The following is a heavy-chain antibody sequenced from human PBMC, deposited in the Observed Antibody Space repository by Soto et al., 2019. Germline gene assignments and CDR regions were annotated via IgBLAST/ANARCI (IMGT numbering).Heavy chain of an antibody. D-gene: IGHD1-26*01. Sequence: QVTLKESGPTLVTPTQTLTLMCTFSGFSLSTSGVGVGWIRQPPGKALEWLALIYWDNDKFYNPSLKNRLTIPKDTTKTRGVLKKTNITPAHTATYYCAKKHSERYQAAPYGGQGTLVTVSS. J-gene: IGHJ4*02. CDR1: GFSLSTSGVG. CDR3: AKKHSERYQAAPY. CDR2: IYWDNDK. V-gene: IGHV2-5*02.